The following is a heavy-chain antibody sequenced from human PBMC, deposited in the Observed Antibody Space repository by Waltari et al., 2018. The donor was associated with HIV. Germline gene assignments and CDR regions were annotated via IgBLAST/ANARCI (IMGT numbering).Heavy chain of an antibody. CDR3: ARAPMTTLTSRGFAI. J-gene: IGHJ3*02. CDR1: GYSFTRYA. D-gene: IGHD4-17*01. V-gene: IGHV1-18*01. CDR2: ISVYNDNT. Sequence: QVQLVQSGAEVKKPGASLKVSCKASGYSFTRYAISWERQAPGQGLEGIGWISVYNDNTKYAQKIQDRLNMTTDSPTSTAYMEWRSLRSDDTAVYCCARAPMTTLTSRGFAIWGQGTMVIVSS.